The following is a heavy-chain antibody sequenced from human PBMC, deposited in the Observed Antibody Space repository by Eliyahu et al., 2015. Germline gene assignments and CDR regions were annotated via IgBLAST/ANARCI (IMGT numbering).Heavy chain of an antibody. V-gene: IGHV3-33*01. J-gene: IGHJ6*03. CDR3: ARTAWDYDILTGRSSYYYMDV. CDR1: GXPFSSYG. D-gene: IGHD3-9*01. Sequence: QVQLVESGGGVVQPGRSLRLSCAASGXPFSSYGXPWXRQAPGKGLEWVAVIWYDGSNKYYADSVKGRFTISRDNSKNTLYLQMNSLRAEDTAVYYCARTAWDYDILTGRSSYYYMDVWGKGTTVTVSS. CDR2: IWYDGSNK.